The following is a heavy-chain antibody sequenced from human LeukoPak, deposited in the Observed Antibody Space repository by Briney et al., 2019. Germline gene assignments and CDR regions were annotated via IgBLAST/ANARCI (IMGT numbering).Heavy chain of an antibody. V-gene: IGHV6-1*01. Sequence: SQTLSLTCAISGDSVSSNSAAWNWIRQSPSRGLEWLGRTYYRSKWYNAYAVSVKSRITINPDTSKNQFSLQLNSVTPEDTAVYYCARDSLTYSSGWSPIYYYYYGMDVWGQGTTVTVSS. J-gene: IGHJ6*02. D-gene: IGHD6-19*01. CDR1: GDSVSSNSAA. CDR2: TYYRSKWYN. CDR3: ARDSLTYSSGWSPIYYYYYGMDV.